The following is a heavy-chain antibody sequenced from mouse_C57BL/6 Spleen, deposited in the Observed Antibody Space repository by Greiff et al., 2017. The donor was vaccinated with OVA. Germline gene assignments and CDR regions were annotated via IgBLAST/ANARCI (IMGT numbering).Heavy chain of an antibody. CDR2: IYPRSGNT. D-gene: IGHD1-1*01. V-gene: IGHV1-81*01. CDR1: GYTFTSYG. J-gene: IGHJ2*01. Sequence: VQRVESGAELARPGASVKLSCKASGYTFTSYGISWVKQRTGQGLEWIGEIYPRSGNTYYNEKFKGKATLTADKSSSTAYMELRSLTSEDSAVYFCARTPLTTVVEGDYWGQGTTLTVSS. CDR3: ARTPLTTVVEGDY.